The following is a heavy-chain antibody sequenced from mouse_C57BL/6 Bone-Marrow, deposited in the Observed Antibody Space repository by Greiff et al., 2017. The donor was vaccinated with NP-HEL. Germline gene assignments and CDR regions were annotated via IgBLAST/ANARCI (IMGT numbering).Heavy chain of an antibody. CDR3: ARIYYVPYYYAMDY. J-gene: IGHJ4*01. CDR2: INPSTGGT. Sequence: EVQLQQSGAELVKPGASVKISCKASGYSFTGYYMNWVKQSPEKSLEWIGEINPSTGGTTYNQKFKAKATLTVDKSSSTAYMQLKSLTSEDSAVYYCARIYYVPYYYAMDYWGQGTSVTVSS. D-gene: IGHD2-1*01. CDR1: GYSFTGYY. V-gene: IGHV1-42*01.